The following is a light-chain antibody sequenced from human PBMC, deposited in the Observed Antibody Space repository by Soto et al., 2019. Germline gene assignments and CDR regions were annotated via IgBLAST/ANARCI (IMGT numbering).Light chain of an antibody. CDR1: QSISNY. CDR3: QQSYSTPLT. J-gene: IGKJ3*01. Sequence: DIQMTQSPSSLSASVGDRVTITCQASQSISNYLNWYQQKPGKAPKLLIYAASSLQGDVPSRFSGSGSGTDFTLTISSLQPDDFATYYCQQSYSTPLTFGPGTKVDIK. CDR2: AAS. V-gene: IGKV1-39*01.